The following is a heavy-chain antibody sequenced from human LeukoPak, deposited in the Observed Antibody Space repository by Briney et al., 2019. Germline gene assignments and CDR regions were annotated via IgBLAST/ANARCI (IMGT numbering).Heavy chain of an antibody. V-gene: IGHV4-39*01. CDR2: IYYSGST. CDR1: SGSISSSDFF. Sequence: SETLSLTCTVSSGSISSSDFFWGWIRQPPGKGLEWIGNIYYSGSTNYNPSLKSRVAISVDTSKNQFSLKLSSVTAADTAVYYCASLPRDYYDSSGYLAYWGQGTLVTVSS. CDR3: ASLPRDYYDSSGYLAY. D-gene: IGHD3-22*01. J-gene: IGHJ4*02.